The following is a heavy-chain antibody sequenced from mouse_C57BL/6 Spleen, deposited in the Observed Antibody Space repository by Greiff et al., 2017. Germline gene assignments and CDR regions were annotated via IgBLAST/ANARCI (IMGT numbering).Heavy chain of an antibody. J-gene: IGHJ2*01. V-gene: IGHV14-4*01. CDR3: TAFTVVPRGFDY. CDR2: IDPENGDT. Sequence: EVQLQQSGAELVRPGASVKLSCTASGFNIKDDYMHWVKQRPEQGLEWIGWIDPENGDTEYASKFQGKATITADTSSNTAYLQLSSLTSEDTAVYYCTAFTVVPRGFDYWGQGTTLTVSS. D-gene: IGHD1-1*01. CDR1: GFNIKDDY.